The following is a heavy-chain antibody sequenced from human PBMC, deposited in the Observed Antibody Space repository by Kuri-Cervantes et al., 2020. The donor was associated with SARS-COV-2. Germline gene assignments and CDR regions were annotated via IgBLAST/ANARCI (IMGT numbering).Heavy chain of an antibody. D-gene: IGHD5-18*01. CDR1: GYTSTGYY. CDR3: ARGLTLEGDSYGYHY. Sequence: ASVKVSCKASGYTSTGYYMHWVRQAPGQGLEWMGWINPNSGGTNYAQKFQGRVTMTRDTSISTAYMELSRLRSDDTAVYYCARGLTLEGDSYGYHYWGQGTLVTVSS. J-gene: IGHJ4*02. CDR2: INPNSGGT. V-gene: IGHV1-2*02.